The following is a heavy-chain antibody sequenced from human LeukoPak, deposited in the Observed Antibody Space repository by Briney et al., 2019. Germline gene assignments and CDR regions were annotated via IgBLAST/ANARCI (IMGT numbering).Heavy chain of an antibody. J-gene: IGHJ6*03. CDR1: GFTFSSYG. CDR3: ARGLAYYYDSSGYYSYPHYYYMDV. V-gene: IGHV3-30*02. D-gene: IGHD3-22*01. Sequence: GGSLRLSCAASGFTFSSYGMHWVRQAPGKGLEWVAFIRYDGSNKYYADSVKGRFTISRDNSKNTLYLQMNSLRAEDTAVYYCARGLAYYYDSSGYYSYPHYYYMDVWGKGTTVTVSS. CDR2: IRYDGSNK.